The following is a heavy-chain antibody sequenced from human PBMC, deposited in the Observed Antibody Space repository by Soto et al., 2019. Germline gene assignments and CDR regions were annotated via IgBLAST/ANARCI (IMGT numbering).Heavy chain of an antibody. CDR1: GYTFTSYD. CDR2: MNTNSDAT. CDR3: ASAWSAAGRFYGMDV. J-gene: IGHJ6*02. Sequence: QVQLVQSGAEVKKPGASVQVSCKTSGYTFTSYDINWVRQAPGQGLEWVGWMNTNSDATRSAQKFRGRLPLTRDSTLRVVYMTLSNLGPDDTAVYYWASAWSAAGRFYGMDVWGEGTTVAVSS. V-gene: IGHV1-8*01. D-gene: IGHD6-13*01.